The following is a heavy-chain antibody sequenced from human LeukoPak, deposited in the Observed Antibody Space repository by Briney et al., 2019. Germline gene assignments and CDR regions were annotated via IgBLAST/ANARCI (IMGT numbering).Heavy chain of an antibody. CDR1: GFTFSDYY. Sequence: GGSLRLSCAASGFTFSDYYMSWIRQAPGKGLGWVSYISSSGNTIYYADSVKGRFTISRDNAKNSLYLQMNSLRAEDTAVYYCAGDFRAAFDPWGQGTLVTVSS. CDR2: ISSSGNTI. CDR3: AGDFRAAFDP. V-gene: IGHV3-11*01. J-gene: IGHJ5*02. D-gene: IGHD3-10*01.